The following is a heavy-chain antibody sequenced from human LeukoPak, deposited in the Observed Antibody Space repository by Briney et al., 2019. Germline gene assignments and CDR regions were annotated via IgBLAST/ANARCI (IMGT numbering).Heavy chain of an antibody. CDR1: GGTFSSYA. CDR3: ARATWAVAGIIDY. J-gene: IGHJ4*02. CDR2: IIPILGIA. V-gene: IGHV1-69*04. D-gene: IGHD6-19*01. Sequence: SVKVSCKASGGTFSSYAISWVRQAPGQGLEWMGRIIPILGIANYAQKFQGRVTITADKSTSTAYMELSSLRSEDTAVYYCARATWAVAGIIDYWGQGTLVTVSS.